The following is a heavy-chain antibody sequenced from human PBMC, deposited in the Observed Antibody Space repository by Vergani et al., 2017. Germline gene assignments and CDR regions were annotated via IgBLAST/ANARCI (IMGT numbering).Heavy chain of an antibody. CDR1: GGSISSGSYY. CDR2: IYTSGST. V-gene: IGHV4-61*02. CDR3: ARATVDAFDI. Sequence: QVQLQESGPELVKPSQTLSLTCTVSGGSISSGSYYWSWIRQPAGKGLEWIGRIYTSGSTNYNPSLKSRVTISVDTSKNQFSLKLSSVTAADTAVYYCARATVDAFDIWGQGTMVTVSS. J-gene: IGHJ3*02. D-gene: IGHD4-17*01.